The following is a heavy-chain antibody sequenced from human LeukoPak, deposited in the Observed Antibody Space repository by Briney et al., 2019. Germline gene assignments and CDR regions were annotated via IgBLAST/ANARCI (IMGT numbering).Heavy chain of an antibody. Sequence: PGGSLRLSCAASGFTFSNYAMSWVRQAPGKGLEWVSVIYSGGSTYYADSVKGRFTISRDNSKNTLYLQMNSLRAEDTAVYYCARAPYYYYGMDVWGQGTTVTVSS. J-gene: IGHJ6*02. CDR2: IYSGGST. V-gene: IGHV3-53*01. CDR1: GFTFSNYA. CDR3: ARAPYYYYGMDV.